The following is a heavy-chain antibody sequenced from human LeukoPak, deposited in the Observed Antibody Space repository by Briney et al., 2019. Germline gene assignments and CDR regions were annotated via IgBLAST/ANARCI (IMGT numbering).Heavy chain of an antibody. CDR1: GFTFSSYG. J-gene: IGHJ4*02. CDR2: IWYDGSNK. D-gene: IGHD3-22*01. Sequence: GGSLRLSCAASGFTFSSYGMHWVRQAPDKGLGWVAVIWYDGSNKYYADSVKGRFTISRDNSKNTLYLQMNSLRAEDTAVYYCARGYYYDSSGYYPFDYWGQGTLVTVSS. V-gene: IGHV3-33*01. CDR3: ARGYYYDSSGYYPFDY.